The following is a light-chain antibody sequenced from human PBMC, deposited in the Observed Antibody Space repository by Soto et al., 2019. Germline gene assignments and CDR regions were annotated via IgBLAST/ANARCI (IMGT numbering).Light chain of an antibody. CDR1: QSVSSN. V-gene: IGKV3-15*01. CDR3: QQYNNWWT. J-gene: IGKJ1*01. Sequence: EIVMTQSPATLSVSPGERATLSCRASQSVSSNLAWYQQKPGQAPRLLIYGASTRATGIPARFSGSGSWTEFTLTISSLQSADFAVYYGQQYNNWWTFGQGTKVEIK. CDR2: GAS.